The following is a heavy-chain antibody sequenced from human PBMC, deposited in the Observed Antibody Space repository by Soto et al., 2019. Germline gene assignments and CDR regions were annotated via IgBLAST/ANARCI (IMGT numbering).Heavy chain of an antibody. J-gene: IGHJ4*02. CDR3: AAGGGLPRYY. Sequence: QLQLQESGSGLVKPSQTLSLTCAVSGGSISSGGYSWSWIRQPPGKGLEWIGYIYHSGSTYYNPSLKRRVTISVARSKNPFSLKLSSGIAAATAVYYCAAGGGLPRYYWGQGTLVTVSS. CDR2: IYHSGST. CDR1: GGSISSGGYS. D-gene: IGHD5-12*01. V-gene: IGHV4-30-2*01.